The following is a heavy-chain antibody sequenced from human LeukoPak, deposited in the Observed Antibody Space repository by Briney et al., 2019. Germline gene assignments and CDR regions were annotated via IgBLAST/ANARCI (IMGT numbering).Heavy chain of an antibody. CDR1: GFTFSDHC. CDR2: TRNKANSYTT. J-gene: IGHJ2*01. D-gene: IGHD3-10*01. V-gene: IGHV3-72*01. CDR3: ARESGGGVLGYFDL. Sequence: GGSLRLSCAASGFTFSDHCMDWVRQAPGKGLGWVGRTRNKANSYTTEYAASVKGRFTISRDDSKKSLYPQMNSLKTEDTAVYYCARESGGGVLGYFDLWGRGTLVSVSS.